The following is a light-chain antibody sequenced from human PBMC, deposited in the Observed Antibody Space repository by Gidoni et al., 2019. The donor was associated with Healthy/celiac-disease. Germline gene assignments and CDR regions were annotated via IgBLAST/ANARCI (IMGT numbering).Light chain of an antibody. CDR2: GAS. CDR3: QQYGSSPPYT. V-gene: IGKV3-20*01. Sequence: EIVLTQSPHTLSLSPGEIATLSCRASQSVSSSYLAWYQQKPGQAPRLLIYGASSRATGIPDRFSGSGSGTDFTRTISRLEPEDFAVYYCQQYGSSPPYTFGQGTKLEIK. J-gene: IGKJ2*01. CDR1: QSVSSSY.